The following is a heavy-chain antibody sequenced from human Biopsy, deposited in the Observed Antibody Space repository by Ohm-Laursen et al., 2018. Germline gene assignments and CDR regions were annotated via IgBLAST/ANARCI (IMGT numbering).Heavy chain of an antibody. CDR2: SSAYNGKT. CDR1: GYTFSMYA. V-gene: IGHV1-18*01. Sequence: SVNVSCKASGYTFSMYAIIWVRQAPGQGLEWMGWSSAYNGKTNYAQKFQGRLTMTTDTSTSTAYMELRSLRSDNTAVYYCARDRPSVSTYGVDWGQGTLVTVSS. CDR3: ARDRPSVSTYGVD. D-gene: IGHD3-3*01. J-gene: IGHJ4*02.